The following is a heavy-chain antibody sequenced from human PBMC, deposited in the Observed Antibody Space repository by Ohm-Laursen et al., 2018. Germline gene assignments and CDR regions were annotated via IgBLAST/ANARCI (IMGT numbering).Heavy chain of an antibody. CDR2: IHYTGSS. J-gene: IGHJ4*02. D-gene: IGHD3-22*01. Sequence: SQTLSLTCTVSGGSFTGHYWSWIRQPPGKGLEWIGHIHYTGSSNYNPSLKSRVTISVDTSKNQFSLKLSSVTAADTAVYYCARAGGYYSNFDYWGQGTLVTVSS. CDR1: GGSFTGHY. CDR3: ARAGGYYSNFDY. V-gene: IGHV4-59*11.